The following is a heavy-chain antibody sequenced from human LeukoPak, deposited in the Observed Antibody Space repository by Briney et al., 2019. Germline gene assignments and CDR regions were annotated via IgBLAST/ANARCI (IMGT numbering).Heavy chain of an antibody. CDR2: ISYDGSNK. CDR1: GFTFSSYG. D-gene: IGHD2-15*01. J-gene: IGHJ4*02. V-gene: IGHV3-30*18. CDR3: AKARSRYCSGGSCSSASY. Sequence: GESLRLSCAASGFTFSSYGMHWVRQAPAKGLERVAVISYDGSNKTYADSVKDRFNISRVNFKNTLYLQMISLGAEDTAVYYCAKARSRYCSGGSCSSASYWGQGTLVTVSS.